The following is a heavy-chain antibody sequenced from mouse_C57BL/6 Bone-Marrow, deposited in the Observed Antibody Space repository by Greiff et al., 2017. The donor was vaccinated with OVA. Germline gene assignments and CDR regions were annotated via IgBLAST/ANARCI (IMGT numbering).Heavy chain of an antibody. CDR2: IYPRSGNT. CDR1: GYTFTSYG. D-gene: IGHD1-1*01. V-gene: IGHV1-81*01. J-gene: IGHJ2*01. Sequence: VKLMESGAELARPGASVKLSCKASGYTFTSYGISWVKQRTGQGLEWIGEIYPRSGNTYYNEKFKGKATLTADKSSSTAYMELRSLTSEDSAVYFCANYYGSSSHYCDYWGQGTTLTVSA. CDR3: ANYYGSSSHYCDY.